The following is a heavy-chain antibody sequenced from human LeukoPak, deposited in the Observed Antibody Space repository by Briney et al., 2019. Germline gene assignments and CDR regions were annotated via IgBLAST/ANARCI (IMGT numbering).Heavy chain of an antibody. V-gene: IGHV4-59*01. D-gene: IGHD2-21*02. J-gene: IGHJ4*02. CDR2: IYSSGST. CDR3: ARFAYCGGHCWYYFDY. CDR1: GGSISSYY. Sequence: SETLSLTCTVSGGSISSYYWSWIRRPPGKGLEWIGYIYSSGSTNYNPSLKSRITISVDTSKNQFSLKLSSVTAADTAVYYCARFAYCGGHCWYYFDYWGQGSLVTVSS.